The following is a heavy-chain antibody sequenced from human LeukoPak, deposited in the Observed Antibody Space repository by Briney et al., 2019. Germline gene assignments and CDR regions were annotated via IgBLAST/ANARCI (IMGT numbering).Heavy chain of an antibody. J-gene: IGHJ4*02. CDR3: AKGLGIAAVLGLDY. Sequence: PGGSLRLSCAASGFTFSSYGMHWVRQAPGKGLEWVGVIWYDGSNKYYADSVKGRFTISRDNSKNTLYLQMNSLKAEDTAVYSCAKGLGIAAVLGLDYWGQGTLVTVSS. V-gene: IGHV3-33*06. CDR1: GFTFSSYG. CDR2: IWYDGSNK. D-gene: IGHD6-13*01.